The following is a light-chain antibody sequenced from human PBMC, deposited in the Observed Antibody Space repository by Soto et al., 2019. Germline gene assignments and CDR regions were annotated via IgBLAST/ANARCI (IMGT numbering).Light chain of an antibody. Sequence: DVVMTHSPLSLPVTPGQPASISCVSSQIGVYSDGNTYPNWLQQRPGQPPRRLIYKVSNRDSGVPDRFSGSGSGTDFTLKISRVEAEDVGVYYCMQGSHWPRTFGQGTKVDIK. J-gene: IGKJ1*01. CDR1: QIGVYSDGNTY. V-gene: IGKV2-30*01. CDR3: MQGSHWPRT. CDR2: KVS.